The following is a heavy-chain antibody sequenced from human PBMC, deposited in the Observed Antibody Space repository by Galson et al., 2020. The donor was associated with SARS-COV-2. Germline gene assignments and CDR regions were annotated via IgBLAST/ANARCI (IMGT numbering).Heavy chain of an antibody. CDR1: GGSFSGYY. CDR3: ARAGRWLRYTSFDY. CDR2: INHSGST. V-gene: IGHV4-34*01. Sequence: SETLSLTCAVYGGSFSGYYWSWIRQPPGKGLEWIGEINHSGSTNYNPSLKSRVTISVDTSKNQFSLKLSSVTAADTAVYYCARAGRWLRYTSFDYWGQGTLVTVSS. J-gene: IGHJ4*02. D-gene: IGHD3-16*02.